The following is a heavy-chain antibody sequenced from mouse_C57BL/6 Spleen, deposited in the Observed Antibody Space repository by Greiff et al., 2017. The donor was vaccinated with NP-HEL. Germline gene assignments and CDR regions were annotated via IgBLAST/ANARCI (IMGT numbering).Heavy chain of an antibody. J-gene: IGHJ2*01. Sequence: QVQLKQSGAELVRPGTSVKVSCKASGYAFTNYLIEWVKQRPGQGLEWIGVINPGSGGTNYNEKFKGKATLTADKSSSTAYMQLSSLTSEDSAVYFCARKGSYEYVDDWGQGTTLTVSS. V-gene: IGHV1-54*01. D-gene: IGHD2-12*01. CDR3: ARKGSYEYVDD. CDR1: GYAFTNYL. CDR2: INPGSGGT.